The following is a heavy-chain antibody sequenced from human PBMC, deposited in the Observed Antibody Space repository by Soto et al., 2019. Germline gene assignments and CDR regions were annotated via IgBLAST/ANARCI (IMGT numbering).Heavy chain of an antibody. J-gene: IGHJ5*02. CDR3: AREVESYCSSTSCLYNWFDP. V-gene: IGHV1-69*06. CDR2: IIPIFGTA. CDR1: GGTFSSYA. D-gene: IGHD2-2*01. Sequence: SVKVSCRASGGTFSSYAISWVRQAPGQGLEWMGGIIPIFGTANYAQKFQGRVTITADKSTSTAYMELSSLRSEDTAVYYCAREVESYCSSTSCLYNWFDPWGQGTLVTVSS.